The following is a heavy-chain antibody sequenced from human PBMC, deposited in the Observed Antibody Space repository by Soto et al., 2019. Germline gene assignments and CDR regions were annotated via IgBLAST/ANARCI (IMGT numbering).Heavy chain of an antibody. Sequence: SETLSLTCTVSGGSISSDIYHWTWIRQPPGKGLEWIGYIYYSGSTNYNPSLKSRVTISVDTSKNQFSLKLSSVTAADTAVYYCARDQTIFGEMDVWGKGTTVTVPQ. D-gene: IGHD3-3*01. V-gene: IGHV4-61*01. CDR2: IYYSGST. J-gene: IGHJ6*04. CDR1: GGSISSDIYH. CDR3: ARDQTIFGEMDV.